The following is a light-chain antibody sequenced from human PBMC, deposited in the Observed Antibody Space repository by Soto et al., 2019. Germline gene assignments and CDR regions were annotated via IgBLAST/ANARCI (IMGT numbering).Light chain of an antibody. Sequence: SYELTQPPAVSVAPGKTAKITCGGSNIGSKSVHWYQQKPGQAPVLVIYYDTDRPSGVPERLSGSNSGSTAALTISRVAAGDEADYYCQVWDIGSGVIFGGGTKLTVL. CDR2: YDT. V-gene: IGLV3-21*04. CDR3: QVWDIGSGVI. J-gene: IGLJ2*01. CDR1: NIGSKS.